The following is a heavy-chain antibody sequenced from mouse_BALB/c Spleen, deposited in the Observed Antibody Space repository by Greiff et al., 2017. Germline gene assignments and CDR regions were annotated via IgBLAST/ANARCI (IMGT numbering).Heavy chain of an antibody. D-gene: IGHD2-10*02. CDR2: ISSGGSYT. Sequence: EVMLVESGGGLVKPGGSLKLSCAASGFTFSSYAMSWVRQTPEKRLEWVATISSGGSYTYSPDSVKGRFTISRDNAKNTLYLQMSSLRSEDTAMYYCERHQYGNYHYYAMDYWGQGTSVTVSA. CDR1: GFTFSSYA. J-gene: IGHJ4*01. V-gene: IGHV5-9-3*01. CDR3: ERHQYGNYHYYAMDY.